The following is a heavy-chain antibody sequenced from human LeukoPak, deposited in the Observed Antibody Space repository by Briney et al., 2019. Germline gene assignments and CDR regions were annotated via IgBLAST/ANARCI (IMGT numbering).Heavy chain of an antibody. CDR2: ISSSSSTI. D-gene: IGHD5-18*01. J-gene: IGHJ6*03. V-gene: IGHV3-48*01. CDR3: ARDHPVDTSMVDYYYYYMDV. CDR1: GFTFSSYS. Sequence: GGSLRLSCAASGFTFSSYSMNWVRQAPGRGLEWISYISSSSSTIYYADSVKGRFTISRDNAKNSLYLQMNSLRAEDTAVYYCARDHPVDTSMVDYYYYYMDVWGKGTTVTVSS.